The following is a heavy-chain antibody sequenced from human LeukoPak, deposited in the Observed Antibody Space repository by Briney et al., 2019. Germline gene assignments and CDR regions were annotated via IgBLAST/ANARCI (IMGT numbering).Heavy chain of an antibody. V-gene: IGHV3-23*01. D-gene: IGHD5-18*01. CDR3: AKSTTYTALNWFDP. J-gene: IGHJ5*02. CDR1: GFTFSSYA. Sequence: PGGSLRLSCAASGFTFSSYAMTWVRQAPGKGLEWVSATGGSGGSTYYADSVKGRFTISRDNSKNTLYLQMNSLRAEDTAVYYCAKSTTYTALNWFDPWGQGTLVTVSS. CDR2: TGGSGGST.